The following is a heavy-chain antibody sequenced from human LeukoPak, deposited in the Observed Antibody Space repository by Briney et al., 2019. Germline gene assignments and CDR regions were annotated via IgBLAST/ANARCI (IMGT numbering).Heavy chain of an antibody. CDR1: GSTFSNYE. J-gene: IGHJ4*02. CDR2: ISTSGSTI. Sequence: PGGSLRLSCAASGSTFSNYEVNWVRQAPGKGLEWVSYISTSGSTIYYADSVKGRFTISRDNAKNSVYLQMNSLRAEDPAVYYCATGTIYYWGQGALVTVSS. CDR3: ATGTIYY. D-gene: IGHD1-1*01. V-gene: IGHV3-48*03.